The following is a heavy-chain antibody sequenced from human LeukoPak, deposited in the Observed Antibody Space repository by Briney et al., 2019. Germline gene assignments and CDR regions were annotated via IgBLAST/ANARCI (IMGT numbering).Heavy chain of an antibody. V-gene: IGHV4-39*07. D-gene: IGHD6-19*01. Sequence: SETLSLTCTVSGGSISSSSYYWGWIRQPPGKGLEWIGSIYYSGSTYYNPSLKSRVTISVDTSKNQFSLKLSSVTAADTAVYYCARMIAVAASYYFDYWGQGTLVTVSS. CDR2: IYYSGST. CDR3: ARMIAVAASYYFDY. J-gene: IGHJ4*02. CDR1: GGSISSSSYY.